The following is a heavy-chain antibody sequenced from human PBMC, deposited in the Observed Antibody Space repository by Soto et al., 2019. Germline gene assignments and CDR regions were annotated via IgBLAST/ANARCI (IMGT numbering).Heavy chain of an antibody. CDR2: IIPIFGTA. CDR1: GGTFSSYA. V-gene: IGHV1-69*13. CDR3: ARGDRIAARNWFDP. Sequence: GASVKVSCKASGGTFSSYAISWVRQAPGQGLEWMGGIIPIFGTANYAQKFQGRVTITADESTSTAYMELGSLRSEDTAVYYCARGDRIAARNWFDPWGQGTLVTVSS. D-gene: IGHD6-6*01. J-gene: IGHJ5*02.